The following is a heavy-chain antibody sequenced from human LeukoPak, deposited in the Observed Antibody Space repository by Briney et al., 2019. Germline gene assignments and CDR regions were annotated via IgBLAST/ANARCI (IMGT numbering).Heavy chain of an antibody. CDR2: INTNSGGT. V-gene: IGHV1-2*02. D-gene: IGHD3-3*01. CDR1: GYTFTGYY. J-gene: IGHJ4*02. Sequence: ASVKVSCKASGYTFTGYYMHWVRQAPGQGLEWMGWINTNSGGTNYAQKFQGRVTMTRDTSISTAYMELSRLRSDDTAVYYCARDASIFGVVSLDYWGQGTLVTVSS. CDR3: ARDASIFGVVSLDY.